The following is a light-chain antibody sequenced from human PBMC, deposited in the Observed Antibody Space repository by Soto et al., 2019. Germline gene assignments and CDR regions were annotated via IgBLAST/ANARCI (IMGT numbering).Light chain of an antibody. J-gene: IGKJ1*01. CDR2: GAS. CDR3: HQYGRSPWT. V-gene: IGKV3-20*01. Sequence: EIVLTQSPGTLSLSPGERATLSCRASQSVGSNYLAWYQQKPGQAPRLLIYGASTRATGVPDQFSGSGSGTDFTLTITRLEPEDFAVYYCHQYGRSPWTFGQGTKV. CDR1: QSVGSNY.